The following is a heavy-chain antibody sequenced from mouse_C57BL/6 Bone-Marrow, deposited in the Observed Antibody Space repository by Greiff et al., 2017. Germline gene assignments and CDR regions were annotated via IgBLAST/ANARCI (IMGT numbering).Heavy chain of an antibody. J-gene: IGHJ4*01. CDR1: GYTFTSYW. D-gene: IGHD1-1*01. CDR2: IDPSDSYT. Sequence: QVQLQQPGAELVKPGASVKLSCKASGYTFTSYWMQWVKQRPGQGLEWIGEIDPSDSYTNYNQKFKGKATLTVDTSSSTAYMQLSSLTSEDSAVYYCAREGNYYYGSSTSYYYAMDYWGQGTSVTVSS. CDR3: AREGNYYYGSSTSYYYAMDY. V-gene: IGHV1-50*01.